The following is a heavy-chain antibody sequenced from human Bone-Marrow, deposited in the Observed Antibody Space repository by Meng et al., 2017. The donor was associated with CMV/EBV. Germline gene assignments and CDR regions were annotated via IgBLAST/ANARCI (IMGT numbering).Heavy chain of an antibody. V-gene: IGHV1-24*01. CDR2: FDPEDGET. CDR1: GYTLTELS. J-gene: IGHJ6*02. D-gene: IGHD6-6*01. Sequence: SVKVSCKVSGYTLTELSMHWVRQAPGKGLEWMGGFDPEDGETIYAQKFQGRVTMTEDTSTDTAYMELSSLRSEDTAVYYCATGIAAPYGMDVWGQGTTVTVSS. CDR3: ATGIAAPYGMDV.